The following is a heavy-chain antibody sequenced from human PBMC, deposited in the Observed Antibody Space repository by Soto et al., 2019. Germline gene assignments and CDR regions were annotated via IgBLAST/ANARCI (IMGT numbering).Heavy chain of an antibody. D-gene: IGHD3-3*01. J-gene: IGHJ4*02. V-gene: IGHV3-15*01. CDR1: GFTFSNNY. Sequence: PGGSLRLSCAASGFTFSNNYMSWVRQAPGKGLEWVGRIKSKTDGGTTDYAAPVKGRFTISRDDSKNTLYLQMNSLKTEDTAVYYCTTRYYDFWSEKFDYWGQGTLVTVSS. CDR2: IKSKTDGGTT. CDR3: TTRYYDFWSEKFDY.